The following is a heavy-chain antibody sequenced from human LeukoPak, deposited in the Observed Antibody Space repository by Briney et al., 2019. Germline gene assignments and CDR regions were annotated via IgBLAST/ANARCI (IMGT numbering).Heavy chain of an antibody. CDR2: ISSSSSYI. CDR3: ARGPLEEVDWNDVCTNGVCYVSNWFDP. D-gene: IGHD2-8*01. V-gene: IGHV3-21*01. CDR1: GFTFSSYS. J-gene: IGHJ5*02. Sequence: NPGGSLRLSCAASGFTFSSYSMNWVRQAPGKGLEWVSSISSSSSYIYYADSVKGRFTISRDNAKNSLYLQMNSLRAEDTAMYYCARGPLEEVDWNDVCTNGVCYVSNWFDPWGQGTLVTVSS.